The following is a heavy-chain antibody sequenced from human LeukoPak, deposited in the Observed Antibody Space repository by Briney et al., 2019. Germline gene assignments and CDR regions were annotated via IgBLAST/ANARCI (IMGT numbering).Heavy chain of an antibody. J-gene: IGHJ4*02. D-gene: IGHD3-10*01. V-gene: IGHV4-34*01. CDR3: ARGPLWFGELFHDY. CDR1: GGSFSGCY. Sequence: SETLSLTCAVYGGSFSGCYWSWIRQPPGKGLEWIGEINHSGSTNYNPSLKSRVTISVDTSKNQFSLKLSSVTAADTAVYYCARGPLWFGELFHDYWGQGTLVTVSS. CDR2: INHSGST.